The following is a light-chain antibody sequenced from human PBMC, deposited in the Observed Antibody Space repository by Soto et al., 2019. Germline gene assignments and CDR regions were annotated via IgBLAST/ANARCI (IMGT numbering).Light chain of an antibody. CDR2: GAS. CDR1: QSVSRSY. CDR3: HQYDVSLRT. J-gene: IGKJ1*01. V-gene: IGKV3-20*01. Sequence: EIVLTQSPGTLSLSPGESATLSCRASQSVSRSYIAWYHQKPGQAPRLLIYGASSRATGIPDRFSGSGSGTDFTLTISRLEPEDFAVYYCHQYDVSLRTLGQGTKVDIK.